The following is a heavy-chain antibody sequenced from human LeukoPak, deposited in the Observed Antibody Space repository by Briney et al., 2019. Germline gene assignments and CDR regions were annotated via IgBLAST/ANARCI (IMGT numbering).Heavy chain of an antibody. CDR2: IYSGGST. CDR3: ARESRTRGYSYGYYFDY. CDR1: GFTVSSNY. J-gene: IGHJ4*02. D-gene: IGHD5-18*01. V-gene: IGHV3-66*01. Sequence: GGSLRLSCAASGFTVSSNYMSWVRQAPGKGLEWVSVIYSGGSTYYADSVKGRFTISRDNSKNTLYLKMNSLRAEDTAVYYCARESRTRGYSYGYYFDYWGQGTLVTVSS.